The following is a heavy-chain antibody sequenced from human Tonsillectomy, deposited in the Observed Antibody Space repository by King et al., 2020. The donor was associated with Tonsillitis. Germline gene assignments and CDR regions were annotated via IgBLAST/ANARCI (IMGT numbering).Heavy chain of an antibody. CDR3: ARDRASSGWYGFGY. CDR1: GGSISSYY. CDR2: ICTSGST. V-gene: IGHV4-4*07. Sequence: QLQESGPGLVKPSETLSLTCTVSGGSISSYYWSWIRQPAGKVLQWIGRICTSGSTNYNPSLQSRVTMSVDTAQNQFSLKLSSVTAADTAVYYCARDRASSGWYGFGYWGQGTLVTVSS. J-gene: IGHJ4*02. D-gene: IGHD6-19*01.